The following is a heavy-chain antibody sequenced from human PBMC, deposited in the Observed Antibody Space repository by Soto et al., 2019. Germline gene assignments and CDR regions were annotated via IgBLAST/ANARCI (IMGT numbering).Heavy chain of an antibody. Sequence: ASVKVYCKTPGYALSTSGISWGRQAPGQGLEWVGWIRPDNGNRKSAQRLQGRVTLTTDTSAGTAYMELSSLRSEDTGIYYCARDGPGWYFDHWGQGTFVTVSS. D-gene: IGHD6-19*01. CDR3: ARDGPGWYFDH. CDR2: IRPDNGNR. V-gene: IGHV1-18*01. J-gene: IGHJ4*02. CDR1: GYALSTSG.